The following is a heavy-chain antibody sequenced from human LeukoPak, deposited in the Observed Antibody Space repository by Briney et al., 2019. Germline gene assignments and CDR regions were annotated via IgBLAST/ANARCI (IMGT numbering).Heavy chain of an antibody. Sequence: AGESLKISCQGSGYSFISYWIGWVRHMPGKGLEWMGIVYPSDSDTRYSPSFQGQVTISADKSISTAYLQWSSLKASDTAMYYCARLRGRQTTDALDIWGQGTMVTVSS. V-gene: IGHV5-51*01. J-gene: IGHJ3*02. CDR1: GYSFISYW. CDR3: ARLRGRQTTDALDI. D-gene: IGHD1/OR15-1a*01. CDR2: VYPSDSDT.